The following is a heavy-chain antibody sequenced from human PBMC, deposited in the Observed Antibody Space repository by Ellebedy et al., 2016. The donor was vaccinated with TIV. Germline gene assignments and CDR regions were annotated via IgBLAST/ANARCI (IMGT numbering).Heavy chain of an antibody. CDR3: VRRGGWSGAFDI. D-gene: IGHD6-19*01. CDR1: GTVISRFY. V-gene: IGHV4-4*08. CDR2: IYSSQST. Sequence: MPSETLSLTCSVSGTVISRFYWSWIRQPPGKGLEWIGDIYSSQSTNYHPSLKSRVTISVDTSKNQFSRRLSSVTAADTAVYYCVRRGGWSGAFDIWGQGTMITVSS. J-gene: IGHJ3*02.